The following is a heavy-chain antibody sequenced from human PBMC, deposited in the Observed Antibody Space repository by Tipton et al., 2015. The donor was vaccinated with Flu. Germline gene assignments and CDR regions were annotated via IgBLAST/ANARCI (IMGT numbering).Heavy chain of an antibody. CDR1: GFTFSSYW. V-gene: IGHV3-74*01. J-gene: IGHJ4*02. D-gene: IGHD2-21*01. CDR3: ARQLGGGDCY. CDR2: MNTDGSVR. Sequence: GSLRLSCAASGFTFSSYWMHWVRQAPGKGLVWVSRMNTDGSVRTYADSVKGRFTISRDNAKNTLFLQMDSLTAEDTAVYYCARQLGGGDCYWGQGTLVTVSS.